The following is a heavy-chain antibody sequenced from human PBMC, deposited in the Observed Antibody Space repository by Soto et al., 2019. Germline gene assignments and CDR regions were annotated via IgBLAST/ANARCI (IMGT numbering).Heavy chain of an antibody. J-gene: IGHJ4*02. D-gene: IGHD3-10*01. CDR1: GYMFNTYG. V-gene: IGHV1-18*01. CDR3: ARTYGSGDYFLPFEY. CDR2: ISVYNGNI. Sequence: QGQLLQCGAEVKKHGASVKVSCKASGYMFNTYGITWVRQAPGQGVEWMGWISVYNGNIDYAQKFEGRVTMTIDTSTSTAYMELKSLTSDGTAVYYCARTYGSGDYFLPFEYWGQGTPVSVSS.